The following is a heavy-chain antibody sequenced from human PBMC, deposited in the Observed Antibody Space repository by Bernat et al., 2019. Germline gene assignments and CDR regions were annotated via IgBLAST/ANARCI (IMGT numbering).Heavy chain of an antibody. V-gene: IGHV3-48*03. J-gene: IGHJ6*02. D-gene: IGHD6-13*01. CDR1: GFTFSSYE. Sequence: EVQLVESGGGLVQPGGSLRLSCAASGFTFSSYEMNWVRQAPGKGLEWVSYISSSGSTIYYADSVKGRFTISRDNAKNSLYLQMNSLRAEDTAVYYCARALSSSWYGYYYYYYGMDVRGQGTTVTVSS. CDR3: ARALSSSWYGYYYYYYGMDV. CDR2: ISSSGSTI.